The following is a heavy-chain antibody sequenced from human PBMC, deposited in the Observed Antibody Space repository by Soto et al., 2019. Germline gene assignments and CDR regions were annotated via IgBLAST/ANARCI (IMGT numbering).Heavy chain of an antibody. D-gene: IGHD3-22*01. J-gene: IGHJ4*02. CDR2: TYYRSKWYN. CDR1: GDSVSSNSAA. CDR3: ARVRPNPASYDSSGYYPHYFDY. Sequence: SQTLSLTCAISGDSVSSNSAAWNWIRQSPSRGLEWLGRTYYRSKWYNDYAVSVKSRITINPDTSKNQFSLQLNSVTPEDTAVYYCARVRPNPASYDSSGYYPHYFDYWGQGTLVTVSS. V-gene: IGHV6-1*01.